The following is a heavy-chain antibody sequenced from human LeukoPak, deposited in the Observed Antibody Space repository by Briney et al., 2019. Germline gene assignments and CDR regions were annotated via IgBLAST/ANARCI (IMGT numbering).Heavy chain of an antibody. J-gene: IGHJ4*02. V-gene: IGHV3-23*01. CDR3: AKDYCSSTSCYYFDY. CDR1: GFNFCHYA. Sequence: GSLRLSCSASGFNFCHYAMRWVRQASGKGVEWVPGISDSGGSTYYADSVKGRFTISRDNSKNTLYLQMNSLRAEDTAAYYCAKDYCSSTSCYYFDYWGQGTLVTVSS. CDR2: ISDSGGST. D-gene: IGHD2-2*01.